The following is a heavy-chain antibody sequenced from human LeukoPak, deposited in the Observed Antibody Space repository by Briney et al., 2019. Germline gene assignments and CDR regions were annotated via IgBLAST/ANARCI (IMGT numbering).Heavy chain of an antibody. CDR3: ARGYSSSSYYFEY. D-gene: IGHD6-6*01. J-gene: IGHJ4*02. V-gene: IGHV4-59*02. CDR2: IYYSGTT. Sequence: SETLSLTCTVSGGSVSSYYWSWIRQPPGKGLEWSGYIYYSGTTIYNPSLKSRVTISVDTSKNQFSLKVSTVTAADTAVYYCARGYSSSSYYFEYWGQGILVTVSS. CDR1: GGSVSSYY.